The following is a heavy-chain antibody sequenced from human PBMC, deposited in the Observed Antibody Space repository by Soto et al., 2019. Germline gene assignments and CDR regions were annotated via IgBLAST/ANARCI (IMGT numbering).Heavy chain of an antibody. Sequence: QVQLQESGPGLVKPSQTLSLTCTVSGGSISSGGYYWSWIRQHPGKGLEWIGYIYYSGSTYYNPSLTSRVTRSVDTSKSQFSLKLSSVTAADTAVYYCAGIYSGSPGGTLRYWGQGTLVTVSS. D-gene: IGHD1-26*01. V-gene: IGHV4-31*03. CDR2: IYYSGST. J-gene: IGHJ4*02. CDR1: GGSISSGGYY. CDR3: AGIYSGSPGGTLRY.